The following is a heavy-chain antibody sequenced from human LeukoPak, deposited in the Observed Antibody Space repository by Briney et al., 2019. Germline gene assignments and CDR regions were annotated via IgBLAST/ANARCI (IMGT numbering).Heavy chain of an antibody. CDR2: ISGSGGST. D-gene: IGHD2-15*01. V-gene: IGHV3-23*01. J-gene: IGHJ3*02. Sequence: GGSLRLSCAASRFTFSSYAMSWVRQAPGKGLEWVSAISGSGGSTYYADSVKGRFTISRDNSKNTLYLQMNSLRAEDTAVYYCARHYCSGGSCYPADAFDIWGQGTMVTVSS. CDR1: RFTFSSYA. CDR3: ARHYCSGGSCYPADAFDI.